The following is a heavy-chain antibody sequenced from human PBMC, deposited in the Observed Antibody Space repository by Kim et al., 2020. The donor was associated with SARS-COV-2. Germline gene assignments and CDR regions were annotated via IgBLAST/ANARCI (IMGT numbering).Heavy chain of an antibody. CDR1: GFTFDDYT. V-gene: IGHV3-43*01. D-gene: IGHD5-18*01. CDR2: ISWDGGST. J-gene: IGHJ6*02. Sequence: GGSLRLSCAASGFTFDDYTMHWVRQAPGKGLEWVSLISWDGGSTYYADSVKGRFTISRDNSKNSLYLQMNSLRTEDTALYYCAKDIFPDTPGDYYYYGMDVWGQGTTVTVSS. CDR3: AKDIFPDTPGDYYYYGMDV.